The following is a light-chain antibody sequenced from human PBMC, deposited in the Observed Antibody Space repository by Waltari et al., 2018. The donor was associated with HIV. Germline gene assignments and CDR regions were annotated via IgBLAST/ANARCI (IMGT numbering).Light chain of an antibody. CDR2: LGC. J-gene: IGKJ4*01. CDR1: QSLLHSNGYNY. Sequence: DIVMTQSPLSLPVTPGEPASISCRSSQSLLHSNGYNYLDWYLQKPGQSPQLLIYLGCNRASGVPDRFSGSGSGTDFTLKITRVEAEDVGVYYCMQVAQTPTFGGGTKVEIK. V-gene: IGKV2-28*01. CDR3: MQVAQTPT.